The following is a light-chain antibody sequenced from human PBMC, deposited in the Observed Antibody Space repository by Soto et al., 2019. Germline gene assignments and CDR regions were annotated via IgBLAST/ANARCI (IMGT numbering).Light chain of an antibody. CDR3: QQYNNWPPIT. CDR1: QSVNSN. J-gene: IGKJ5*01. V-gene: IGKV3-15*01. Sequence: EIMMTQSPVTLSVSPGERSTLSCRSSQSVNSNLAWYQQKPGQAPRLLIYGASTRVTGIPARFSGSGSGTEFTLTISSLQSEDFAVYYCQQYNNWPPITFGQGTRLEIK. CDR2: GAS.